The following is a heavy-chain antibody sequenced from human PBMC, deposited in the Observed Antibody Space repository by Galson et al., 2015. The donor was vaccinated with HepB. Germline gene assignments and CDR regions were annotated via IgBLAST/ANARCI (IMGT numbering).Heavy chain of an antibody. CDR3: ARQRTYDYIWGTFRYNPLDY. D-gene: IGHD3-16*02. CDR2: INHDGTET. J-gene: IGHJ4*02. Sequence: SLRLSCAASEFSFDTFWMSWVRQAPGKGLEWVANINHDGTETHYVDSVKGRFIISRDNTKNFLYLQMNTLRAEDTALYYCARQRTYDYIWGTFRYNPLDYWGLGTLVTVSS. CDR1: EFSFDTFW. V-gene: IGHV3-7*01.